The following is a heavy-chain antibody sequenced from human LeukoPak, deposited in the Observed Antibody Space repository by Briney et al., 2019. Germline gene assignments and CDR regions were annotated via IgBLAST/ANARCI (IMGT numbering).Heavy chain of an antibody. CDR2: ISAYNGNT. Sequence: ASVKVSCKXSGYTFTSYGISWVRQAPGQGLEWMGRISAYNGNTNYSQKLQGRVTMTTDTSTSTAYMELRSLRSDDTAVYYCAILGTTQPLPGDYWGQGTLVTVSS. J-gene: IGHJ4*02. CDR1: GYTFTSYG. D-gene: IGHD1-7*01. CDR3: AILGTTQPLPGDY. V-gene: IGHV1-18*01.